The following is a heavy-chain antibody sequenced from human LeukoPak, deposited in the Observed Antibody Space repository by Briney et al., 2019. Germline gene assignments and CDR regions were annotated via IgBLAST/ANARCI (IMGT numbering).Heavy chain of an antibody. CDR3: AREGYCSSTSCYGKSWFDP. V-gene: IGHV4-59*01. Sequence: PSETLSLTCTVSGGSISSYYWSWIRQPPGKGLEWIGYIYYSGSTNYNPSLKSRVTISVDTSKNQFSLKLSSVTAADTAVYYCAREGYCSSTSCYGKSWFDPWGQGTPVTVSS. CDR1: GGSISSYY. J-gene: IGHJ5*02. D-gene: IGHD2-2*01. CDR2: IYYSGST.